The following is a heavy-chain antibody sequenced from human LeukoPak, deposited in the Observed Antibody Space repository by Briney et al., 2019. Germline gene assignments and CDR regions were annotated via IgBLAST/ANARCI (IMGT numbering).Heavy chain of an antibody. J-gene: IGHJ4*02. CDR2: FYHGGST. V-gene: IGHV4-38-2*02. CDR3: ARLYYYDSSGYYHPGDY. Sequence: PSETLSLTCTVSGYSISTGYYWDWIRQPPGQGLEWIGTFYHGGSTYYNPSLKSRVTISVDASKNQFSLKLSSVTAADTAVYYCARLYYYDSSGYYHPGDYWGQGTLVTVSS. D-gene: IGHD3-22*01. CDR1: GYSISTGYY.